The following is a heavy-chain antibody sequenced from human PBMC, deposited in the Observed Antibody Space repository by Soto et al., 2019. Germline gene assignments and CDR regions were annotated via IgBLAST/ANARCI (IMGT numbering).Heavy chain of an antibody. CDR1: GFTLSSYS. D-gene: IGHD3-10*01. CDR2: ISSSSSYI. Sequence: EVQLVESGGGLVKPGGSLRLSCAASGFTLSSYSMTGVRQPPGKGLGWVSSISSSSSYIYYADSVKGRFTISRDNAKNSLYLQMNSLRAEDTAVYYCACGLSEFDYWGQGTLVTVSS. CDR3: ACGLSEFDY. J-gene: IGHJ4*02. V-gene: IGHV3-21*01.